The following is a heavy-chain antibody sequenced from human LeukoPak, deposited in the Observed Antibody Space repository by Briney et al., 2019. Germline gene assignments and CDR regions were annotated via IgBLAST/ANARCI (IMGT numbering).Heavy chain of an antibody. CDR2: INPNSGGT. D-gene: IGHD3-22*01. J-gene: IGHJ3*02. CDR1: GYTFTGYY. CDR3: ATVESSGYYSGAFDI. Sequence: ASVKVSCKASGYTFTGYYMHWVRQAPGQGLEWMGWINPNSGGTNYAQKFQGRVTMTRDTSISTAYMELSRLRSEDTAVYYCATVESSGYYSGAFDIWGQGTMVTVSS. V-gene: IGHV1-2*02.